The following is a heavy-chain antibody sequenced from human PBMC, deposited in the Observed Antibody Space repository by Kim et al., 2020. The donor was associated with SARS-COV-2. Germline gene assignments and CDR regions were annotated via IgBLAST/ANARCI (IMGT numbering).Heavy chain of an antibody. CDR3: ARDKYDSSGYYSSTPDY. J-gene: IGHJ4*02. CDR2: INHSGST. V-gene: IGHV4-34*01. D-gene: IGHD3-22*01. CDR1: GGSFSGYY. Sequence: SETLSLTCAVYGGSFSGYYWSWIRQPPGKGLEWIGEINHSGSTNYNPSLKSRVTISVDTSKNQFSLKLSSVTAADTAVYYCARDKYDSSGYYSSTPDYWGQGTLVTVSS.